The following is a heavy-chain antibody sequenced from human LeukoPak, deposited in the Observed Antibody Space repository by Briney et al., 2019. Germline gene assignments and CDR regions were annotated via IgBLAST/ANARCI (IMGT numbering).Heavy chain of an antibody. V-gene: IGHV4-61*08. CDR1: GGSISSGAYY. J-gene: IGHJ5*02. Sequence: PSQTLSLTCTVSGGSISSGAYYWSWIRQPPGKGLEWIGYIYYSGSTNYNPSLKSRVTISVDTSKNQFSLKLSSVTAADTAVYYCASQAGGDYRFGAWGQGTLVTVSS. CDR3: ASQAGGDYRFGA. CDR2: IYYSGST. D-gene: IGHD4-17*01.